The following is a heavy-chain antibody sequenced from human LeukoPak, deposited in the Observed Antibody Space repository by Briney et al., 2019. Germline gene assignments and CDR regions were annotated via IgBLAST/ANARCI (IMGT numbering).Heavy chain of an antibody. V-gene: IGHV3-53*01. J-gene: IGHJ4*02. CDR3: ARDGGDYGDYTDY. D-gene: IGHD4-17*01. CDR1: GFTFSSYS. CDR2: IYSGGST. Sequence: GGSLRLSCAASGFTFSSYSMNWVRQAPGKGLEWVSVIYSGGSTYYADSVKGRFTISRDNSKNTLYLQMNSLRAEDTAVYYCARDGGDYGDYTDYWGQGPLVTVSS.